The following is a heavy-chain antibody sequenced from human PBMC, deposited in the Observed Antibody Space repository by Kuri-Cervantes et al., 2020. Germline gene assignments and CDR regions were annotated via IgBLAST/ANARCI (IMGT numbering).Heavy chain of an antibody. V-gene: IGHV3-30*19. CDR2: MSYDGSNK. CDR1: GFTFSNYG. D-gene: IGHD5-18*01. Sequence: GESLKISCAASGFTFSNYGMHWVRQAPGKGLEWVAVMSYDGSNKYYADSAKGRFTISRDNSKNTLYLRMNSLRAEDTAVYYCARDATAGEIQPNAFDIWGQGTMVTVSS. J-gene: IGHJ3*02. CDR3: ARDATAGEIQPNAFDI.